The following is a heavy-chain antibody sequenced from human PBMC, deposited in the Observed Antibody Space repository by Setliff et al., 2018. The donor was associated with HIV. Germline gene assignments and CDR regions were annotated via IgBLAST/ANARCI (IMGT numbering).Heavy chain of an antibody. Sequence: LSLSCAASGFTFSSYWMSWVRQAPGKGLEWVANIKQDGSEKYYADSVKGRFTISRDNAKNTLYLQMNSLSAEDTAVYYCAREATNYYGMDVWGQGTTVTVSS. V-gene: IGHV3-7*01. CDR3: AREATNYYGMDV. J-gene: IGHJ6*02. D-gene: IGHD5-12*01. CDR1: GFTFSSYW. CDR2: IKQDGSEK.